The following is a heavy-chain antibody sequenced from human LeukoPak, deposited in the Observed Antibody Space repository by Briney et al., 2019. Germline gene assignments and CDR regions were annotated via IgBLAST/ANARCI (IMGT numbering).Heavy chain of an antibody. V-gene: IGHV5-51*01. D-gene: IGHD2-15*01. J-gene: IGHJ3*02. CDR3: ARLNPGYCSGGSCYAFDI. CDR2: IYPGDSDT. Sequence: GESLKISCKGSGYSFTSYWIGWVRQMPGKGLEWMGIIYPGDSDTRYSLSFQGQVTISADKSISTAYLQWSSLKASDTAMYYCARLNPGYCSGGSCYAFDIWGQGTMVTVSS. CDR1: GYSFTSYW.